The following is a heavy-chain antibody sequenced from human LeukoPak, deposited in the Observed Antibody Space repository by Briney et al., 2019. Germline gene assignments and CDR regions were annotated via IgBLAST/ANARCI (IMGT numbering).Heavy chain of an antibody. CDR2: ISSSGSTI. V-gene: IGHV3-48*03. Sequence: GGSLRLSCAASGFTFSNYEMNWVRQASGKGLEWVSYISSSGSTIYYADSVKGRFTISRDNAKNSLYLQMNSLRAEDTAVYYCARDLLIAVRLHYFDYWGQGTLVTVSS. CDR3: ARDLLIAVRLHYFDY. J-gene: IGHJ4*02. D-gene: IGHD6-6*01. CDR1: GFTFSNYE.